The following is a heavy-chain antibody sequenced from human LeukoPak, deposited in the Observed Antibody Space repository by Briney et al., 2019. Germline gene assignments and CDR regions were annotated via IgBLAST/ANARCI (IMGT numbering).Heavy chain of an antibody. CDR3: ASQYCSGGSCPRQGYYYGMDV. Sequence: ASVKVSCKASGYTFTSYGISWERQAPGQGLEGMGWISAYNGNTNYAQKLQGRVTMTTDTSTSTAYMELRSLRSDDTAVYYCASQYCSGGSCPRQGYYYGMDVWGQGTTVTVSS. CDR1: GYTFTSYG. V-gene: IGHV1-18*01. CDR2: ISAYNGNT. D-gene: IGHD2-15*01. J-gene: IGHJ6*02.